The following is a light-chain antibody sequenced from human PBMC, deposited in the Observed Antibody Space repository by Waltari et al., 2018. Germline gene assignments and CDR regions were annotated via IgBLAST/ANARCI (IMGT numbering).Light chain of an antibody. Sequence: QSLLTQLPSASGTPGQRVTISCSGSTSNIGSANVNWYRQFPGTAPKLLLYNNNQRPSGVPDRFSGSKSGTSASLAISGLQSEDEADYYCSSWDDSLNVWLFGGGTKLTVL. CDR2: NNN. CDR1: TSNIGSAN. V-gene: IGLV1-44*01. J-gene: IGLJ3*02. CDR3: SSWDDSLNVWL.